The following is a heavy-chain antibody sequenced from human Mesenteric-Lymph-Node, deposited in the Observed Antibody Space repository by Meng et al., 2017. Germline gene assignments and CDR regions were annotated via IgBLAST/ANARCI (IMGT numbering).Heavy chain of an antibody. CDR1: GYSISSGYY. Sequence: SETLSLTCAVSGYSISSGYYWGWIRQPPGKGLEWIGSIYHSGSTYYNPSLKSRVTISVDTSKNQFSPKLSSVTAADTAVYYCARDLRRQLVLEDAFDIWGQGTMVTVSS. CDR2: IYHSGST. CDR3: ARDLRRQLVLEDAFDI. V-gene: IGHV4-38-2*02. D-gene: IGHD6-13*01. J-gene: IGHJ3*02.